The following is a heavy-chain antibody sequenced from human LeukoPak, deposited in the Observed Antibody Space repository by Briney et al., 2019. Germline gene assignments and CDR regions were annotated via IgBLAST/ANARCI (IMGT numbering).Heavy chain of an antibody. CDR1: GFTFSSYA. CDR3: ARAIPSLMALDY. CDR2: ISGSGGST. Sequence: SGGSLRLSCAASGFTFSSYAMSWVRQAPGKGLEWVSAISGSGGSTYYADSVKGRFTISRDNSKNTLYLQMNSLRAEDTAVYYCARAIPSLMALDYWGQGTLVTVSS. D-gene: IGHD5-24*01. J-gene: IGHJ4*02. V-gene: IGHV3-23*01.